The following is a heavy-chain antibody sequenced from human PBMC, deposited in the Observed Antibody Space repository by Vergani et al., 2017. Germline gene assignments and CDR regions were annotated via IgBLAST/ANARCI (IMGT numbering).Heavy chain of an antibody. CDR3: ATSRVTPPLYYYYGMDV. D-gene: IGHD2-21*02. CDR1: GYTFSTYG. V-gene: IGHV1-18*01. Sequence: QVQLVQSGAEVKKPGASVKVSCKASGYTFSTYGISWVRQAPGQGLEWMGWISAYNGNTNYPEKFQGRLTMTTDTSTRTAYMELRSLRSDDTAVYYCATSRVTPPLYYYYGMDVWGQGPIGHRLL. CDR2: ISAYNGNT. J-gene: IGHJ6*02.